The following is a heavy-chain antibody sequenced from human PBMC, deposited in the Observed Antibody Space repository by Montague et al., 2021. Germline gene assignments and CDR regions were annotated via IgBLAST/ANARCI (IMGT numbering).Heavy chain of an antibody. J-gene: IGHJ4*02. V-gene: IGHV4-39*01. CDR1: GGSISSSSYY. CDR2: IYYRGNT. D-gene: IGHD3-10*01. Sequence: SQTLSLTCTVSGGSISSSSYYWGWIRQPPGKELEWIGSIYYRGNTYYNPSLKSRVSLSIDTSKNQFSLKMNSMTAADTAVYYCARAGPRTYGGDSLDYWGQGALVTVSS. CDR3: ARAGPRTYGGDSLDY.